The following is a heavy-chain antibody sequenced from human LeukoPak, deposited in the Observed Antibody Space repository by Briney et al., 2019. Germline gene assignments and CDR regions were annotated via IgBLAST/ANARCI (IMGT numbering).Heavy chain of an antibody. CDR1: GGSISGGY. J-gene: IGHJ5*02. D-gene: IGHD2-2*01. CDR3: GRAEDIVVVPSAKTGSYDP. Sequence: SETLSLTCAVYGGSISGGYWTWIRQPPGKGLEWIGEINHSGSTNYNPSLKSRVTISVDTSKNQFSLKLSSVTAADTAVYYCGRAEDIVVVPSAKTGSYDPWGQGTLVTVSS. V-gene: IGHV4-34*01. CDR2: INHSGST.